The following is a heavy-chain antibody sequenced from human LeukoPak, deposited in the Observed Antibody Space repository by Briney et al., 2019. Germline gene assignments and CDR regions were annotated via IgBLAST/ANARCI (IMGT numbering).Heavy chain of an antibody. D-gene: IGHD3-10*01. V-gene: IGHV4-38-2*02. CDR1: GYSISSGYY. Sequence: SETLSLTCTVSGYSISSGYYWGCIRQPPGKGLEWIGSIYHSGSTYYNPSLKSRVTISVDTSKNQFSLKLSSVTAADTAVYYCARGVSGNWFDPWGQGTLVTVSS. CDR2: IYHSGST. CDR3: ARGVSGNWFDP. J-gene: IGHJ5*02.